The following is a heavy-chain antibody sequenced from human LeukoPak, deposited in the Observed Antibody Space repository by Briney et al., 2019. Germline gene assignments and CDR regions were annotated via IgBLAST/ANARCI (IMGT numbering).Heavy chain of an antibody. V-gene: IGHV3-21*01. D-gene: IGHD1-26*01. CDR3: ARDSGNYLDAFDI. CDR2: ISSSSSYI. CDR1: GFTFSSYS. J-gene: IGHJ3*02. Sequence: PGGTLRLSCAASGFTFSSYSMNWVRQAPGKGLEWVSSISSSSSYIYYADSVKGRFTISRDNARNSLYLQMNSLRVEDTAVYYCARDSGNYLDAFDIWGQGTMVTVSS.